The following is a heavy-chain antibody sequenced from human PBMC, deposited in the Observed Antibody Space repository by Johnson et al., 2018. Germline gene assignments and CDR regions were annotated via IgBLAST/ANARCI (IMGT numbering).Heavy chain of an antibody. Sequence: EVQLVESGGGLVKPGGSLRLSCAASGLTFSSYVMTWVRQAPGKGLEWVSSISTSSSSIYYAESMKGRFTISRDYSKDSLYLQMNSLIVEDTAVYYGARDRRQRDSGGFTFYQYYVMDVWGQGTTVTVSS. CDR3: ARDRRQRDSGGFTFYQYYVMDV. CDR1: GLTFSSYV. V-gene: IGHV3-21*01. CDR2: ISTSSSSI. J-gene: IGHJ6*02. D-gene: IGHD3-22*01.